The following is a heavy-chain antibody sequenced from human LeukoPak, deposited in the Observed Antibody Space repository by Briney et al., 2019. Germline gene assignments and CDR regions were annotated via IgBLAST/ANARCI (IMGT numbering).Heavy chain of an antibody. V-gene: IGHV3-21*01. CDR1: GFTFSSYG. J-gene: IGHJ3*02. Sequence: MPGGSLRLSCGASGFTFSSYGMNWVRQAPGKGLEWVSSISSSSSYIYYADSVKGRFTISRDNAKNSLYLQMNSLRAEDTAVYYCARDQWIQLWFKADAFDIWGQGTMVTVSS. D-gene: IGHD5-18*01. CDR3: ARDQWIQLWFKADAFDI. CDR2: ISSSSSYI.